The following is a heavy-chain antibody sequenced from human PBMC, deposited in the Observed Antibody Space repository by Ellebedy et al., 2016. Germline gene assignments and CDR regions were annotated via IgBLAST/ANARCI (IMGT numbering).Heavy chain of an antibody. D-gene: IGHD3-16*01. CDR3: ARAQLRGSLGIIDY. J-gene: IGHJ4*02. CDR1: GFTFSNYC. Sequence: GESLKISXAASGFTFSNYCMIWVRQAPGKGLEWVANIKQDGNNKYYVDSVKGRFTISRDNAKNSLYLQMNSLRAEDTAVYYCARAQLRGSLGIIDYWGQGTLVTVSS. V-gene: IGHV3-7*01. CDR2: IKQDGNNK.